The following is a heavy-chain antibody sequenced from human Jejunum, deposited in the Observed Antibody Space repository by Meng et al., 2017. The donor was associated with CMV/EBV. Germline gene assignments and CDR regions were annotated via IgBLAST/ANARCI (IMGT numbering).Heavy chain of an antibody. V-gene: IGHV1-69*08. Sequence: SCKASGGTFGSYSCSWVRKAPGQGPEWMGQIIPDLDPPHYPPTFPTRVTITADRSTNTLFLEVSRLRSEDTAMYYCARDRKDWYFDIWGRGTLVTVSS. CDR3: ARDRKDWYFDI. J-gene: IGHJ2*01. CDR2: IIPDLDPP. CDR1: GGTFGSYS.